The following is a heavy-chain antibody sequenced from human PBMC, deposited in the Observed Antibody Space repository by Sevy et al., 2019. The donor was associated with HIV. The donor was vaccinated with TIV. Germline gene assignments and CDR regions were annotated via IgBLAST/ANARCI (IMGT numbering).Heavy chain of an antibody. Sequence: GGSLRLSCTTSGFTFTSYAMNWVRQAPGKGLEWVSNIFRNFRGVDVTYDADSVKGRFTISRDSSRNTLYLQMNSLRAEDTAVYYCAGARYDSSGSFDALDIWGQGTMVTVSS. D-gene: IGHD3-22*01. J-gene: IGHJ3*02. CDR2: IFRNFRGVDVT. CDR1: GFTFTSYA. V-gene: IGHV3-23*01. CDR3: AGARYDSSGSFDALDI.